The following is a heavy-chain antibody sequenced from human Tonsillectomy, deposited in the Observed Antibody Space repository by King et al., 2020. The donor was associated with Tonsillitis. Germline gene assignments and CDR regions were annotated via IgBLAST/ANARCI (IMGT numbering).Heavy chain of an antibody. D-gene: IGHD3-22*01. Sequence: VQLQESGPGLVKPSETLSLTCTVSGGSISSYYWSWLRQPPGKGLEWIGYIYYSGSTNYNPSLKSRVTISVDTSKNQFSLKLSSVTAADTAVYYCARRWQANYYDSSGYFDYWGQGTLVTVSS. CDR1: GGSISSYY. J-gene: IGHJ4*02. CDR2: IYYSGST. CDR3: ARRWQANYYDSSGYFDY. V-gene: IGHV4-59*08.